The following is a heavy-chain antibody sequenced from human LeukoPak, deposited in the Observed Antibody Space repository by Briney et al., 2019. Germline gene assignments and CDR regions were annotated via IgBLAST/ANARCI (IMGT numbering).Heavy chain of an antibody. CDR3: AREPYCTNGICYHRYYVDV. D-gene: IGHD2-8*01. Sequence: ASVKVSCKASGYTFTSNYIHWVRQAPGQGLEWMGIINPSGGSTNYAQKFQGRVTMTRDTSTSTVYMELSSLRSEDTAVYYCAREPYCTNGICYHRYYVDVWGKGTTVTVSS. CDR1: GYTFTSNY. CDR2: INPSGGST. V-gene: IGHV1-46*03. J-gene: IGHJ6*03.